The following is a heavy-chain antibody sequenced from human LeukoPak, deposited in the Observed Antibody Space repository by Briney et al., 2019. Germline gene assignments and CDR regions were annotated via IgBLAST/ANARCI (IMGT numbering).Heavy chain of an antibody. CDR2: TYYSLCP. CDR3: ARVYYSSSYDYWYFDI. CDR1: GGAVSSSY. Sequence: SDTLSLTCTVCGGAVSSSYWSCIRQPPGKGLEWIVYTYYSLCPNYNPSLKSRGNISVDTSKNQFSLKLTSVTAADTAVYYCARVYYSSSYDYWYFDIWGRGTLVTVSS. D-gene: IGHD6-13*01. J-gene: IGHJ2*01. V-gene: IGHV4-59*02.